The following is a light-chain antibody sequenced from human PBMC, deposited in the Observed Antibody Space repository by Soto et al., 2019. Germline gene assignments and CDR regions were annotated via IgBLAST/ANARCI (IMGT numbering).Light chain of an antibody. CDR2: DVS. J-gene: IGLJ1*01. CDR3: CSYAGMYSYV. V-gene: IGLV2-11*01. CDR1: SSDVGGYNY. Sequence: QSALTQPRSVSGSPGQSVTISCTGTSSDVGGYNYVSWYQQHPGKAPKLMIYDVSKRPSGVPDRFSGSKSGNTASLTISGLQAEDEADYYSCSYAGMYSYVFAAGTKVTVL.